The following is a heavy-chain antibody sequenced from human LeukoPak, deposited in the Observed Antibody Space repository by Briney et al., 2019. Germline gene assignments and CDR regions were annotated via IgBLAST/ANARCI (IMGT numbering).Heavy chain of an antibody. Sequence: PSETLSLTCAVSGYSISSGYYWGWIRQPPGKGLEWIGSIYHSGSTYYNPSLKSRVTISVDTSKSQFSLKLSSVTAADTAVYYCARRDYDFWSGPANNFDYWGQGTLVTVSS. CDR3: ARRDYDFWSGPANNFDY. D-gene: IGHD3-3*01. J-gene: IGHJ4*02. CDR2: IYHSGST. V-gene: IGHV4-38-2*01. CDR1: GYSISSGYY.